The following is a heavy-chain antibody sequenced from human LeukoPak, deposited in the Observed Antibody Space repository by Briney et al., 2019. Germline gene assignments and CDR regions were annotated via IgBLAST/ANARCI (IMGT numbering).Heavy chain of an antibody. CDR2: TRNKAHSYTT. CDR1: GFNFSDHY. CDR3: ARDQYCSGGTCPYGMDV. D-gene: IGHD2-15*01. Sequence: PGGSLRLSCAASGFNFSDHYMDWVRQAPGKGLEWVGRTRNKAHSYTTEYAASVKGRFTISRDDSKNSLYLQMNSLKTEDTAVYYCARDQYCSGGTCPYGMDVWGQGTTVTVSS. V-gene: IGHV3-72*01. J-gene: IGHJ6*02.